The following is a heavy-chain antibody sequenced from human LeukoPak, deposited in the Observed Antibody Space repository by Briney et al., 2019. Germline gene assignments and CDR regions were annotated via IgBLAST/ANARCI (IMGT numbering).Heavy chain of an antibody. V-gene: IGHV1-18*01. D-gene: IGHD5-18*01. Sequence: ASVKVSCKASGYTFTSYGISWVRQAPGQGLEWMGWISAYNGNTNYAQKLQGRVTMTTDTSTSTAYMKLRSLRSDDTAVYYCARVAAGIQLGEPEFDYWGQGTLVTVSS. J-gene: IGHJ4*02. CDR3: ARVAAGIQLGEPEFDY. CDR1: GYTFTSYG. CDR2: ISAYNGNT.